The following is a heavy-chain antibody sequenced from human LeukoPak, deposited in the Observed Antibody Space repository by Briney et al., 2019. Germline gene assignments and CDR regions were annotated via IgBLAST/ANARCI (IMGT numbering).Heavy chain of an antibody. CDR3: ARGDFYVGAQDY. J-gene: IGHJ4*02. CDR2: INPDGTTT. Sequence: GGSLRLSCAASGFTFSTYWMHWVRQAPGKGLVWVSRINPDGTTTSYADSVKGRFTISRDNAKDTVYLQMNSLRAEDTAVYYCARGDFYVGAQDYWGQGTLVAVSS. CDR1: GFTFSTYW. D-gene: IGHD1-26*01. V-gene: IGHV3-74*01.